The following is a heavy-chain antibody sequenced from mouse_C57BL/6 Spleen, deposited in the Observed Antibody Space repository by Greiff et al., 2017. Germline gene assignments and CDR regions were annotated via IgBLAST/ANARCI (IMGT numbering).Heavy chain of an antibody. CDR2: ISYDGSN. J-gene: IGHJ2*01. CDR3: ASLYYGNYHD. CDR1: GYSITSGYY. D-gene: IGHD2-1*01. Sequence: EVQLQQSGPGLVKPSQSLSLTCSVTGYSITSGYYWNWIRQFPGNKLEWMGYISYDGSNNYNPSLKNRISITRDTSKNQLFLKLNSVTTEDTATYYCASLYYGNYHDWGQGTTLTVSS. V-gene: IGHV3-6*01.